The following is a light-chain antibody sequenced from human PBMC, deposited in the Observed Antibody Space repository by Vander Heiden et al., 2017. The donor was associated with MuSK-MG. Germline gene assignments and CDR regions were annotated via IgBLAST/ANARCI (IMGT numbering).Light chain of an antibody. J-gene: IGKJ3*01. V-gene: IGKV4-1*01. Sequence: DIVMTQSPDSLAVSLGERATINCKSSQSVLYSSNNKNYLAWYQQKPGQPPKLLIYWASTRESGVPDRFSGSGSGTDFTLTIRSLHAEDVAVYYCHQDDSTPFTFGHGTKVDIK. CDR1: QSVLYSSNNKNY. CDR3: HQDDSTPFT. CDR2: WAS.